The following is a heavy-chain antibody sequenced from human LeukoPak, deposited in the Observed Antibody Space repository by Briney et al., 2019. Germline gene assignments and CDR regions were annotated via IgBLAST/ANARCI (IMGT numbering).Heavy chain of an antibody. J-gene: IGHJ3*02. CDR3: ARGRHPNYYDSSGYGARGAFDI. Sequence: PSETLSLTCTVSGGSVNSGTYYWSWIRQPPGKGLEWIGYIYYSGSTNYNPSLKSRVTISVDTSKNQFSLKLSSVTAADTAVYYCARGRHPNYYDSSGYGARGAFDIWSQGTMVTVSS. CDR2: IYYSGST. D-gene: IGHD3-22*01. V-gene: IGHV4-61*01. CDR1: GGSVNSGTYY.